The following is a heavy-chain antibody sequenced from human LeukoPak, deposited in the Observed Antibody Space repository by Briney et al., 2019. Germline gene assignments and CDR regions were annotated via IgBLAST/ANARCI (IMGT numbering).Heavy chain of an antibody. CDR1: GVTLSTNR. D-gene: IGHD5-18*01. V-gene: IGHV3-53*04. Sequence: GGSLRLSCAASGVTLSTNRMTWGRPAPGEGLGWVSTIYSGGTTYYTDSVMGRFTISRHNSRNTLYLQMNSLRAEDTAVYYCARVDTVMAYYFDLWGQGTLVTVSS. J-gene: IGHJ4*02. CDR3: ARVDTVMAYYFDL. CDR2: IYSGGTT.